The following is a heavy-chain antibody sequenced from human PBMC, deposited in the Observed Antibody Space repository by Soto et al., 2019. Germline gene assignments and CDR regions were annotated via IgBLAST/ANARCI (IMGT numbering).Heavy chain of an antibody. V-gene: IGHV3-48*02. CDR2: ISSSSSTI. CDR1: GFTFSSYS. CDR3: ARDVDSDPDYYYGLDV. Sequence: GVSLRLSCEASGFTFSSYSMNGVRQAPGQGLEWVSYISSSSSTIYYADSVKGRFTISRDNAKNSLYLQMNSLRDEDTAVYYCARDVDSDPDYYYGLDVWGQGTTVTVSS. D-gene: IGHD2-15*01. J-gene: IGHJ6*02.